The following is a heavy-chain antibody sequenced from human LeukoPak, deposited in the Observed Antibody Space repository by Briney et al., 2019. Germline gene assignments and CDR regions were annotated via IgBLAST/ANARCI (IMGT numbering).Heavy chain of an antibody. Sequence: SVKVSCKASRGTFSSYAISWMRQAPGQGLEWMGRIIPILGIANYAQKFQGRVTITADKSTSTAYMELSSLRSEDPAVYYCARDHSRGYDFWSGLFDYWGQGTLVTVSS. D-gene: IGHD3-3*01. CDR1: RGTFSSYA. J-gene: IGHJ4*02. CDR3: ARDHSRGYDFWSGLFDY. CDR2: IIPILGIA. V-gene: IGHV1-69*04.